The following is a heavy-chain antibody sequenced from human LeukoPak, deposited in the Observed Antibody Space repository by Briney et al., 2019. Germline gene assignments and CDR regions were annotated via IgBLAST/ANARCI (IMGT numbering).Heavy chain of an antibody. D-gene: IGHD3-22*01. CDR1: GGSISSYY. J-gene: IGHJ5*02. V-gene: IGHV4-59*01. Sequence: SETLSLTCTVSGGSISSYYCSWIRQPPGKGLGGSGYIYYSGSTNYNPSLKSRVTISVDTSKNQFSLKLSSVTAADTAVYYCARVANYYDSGGYYYGWFDPWGQGTLVTVSS. CDR2: IYYSGST. CDR3: ARVANYYDSGGYYYGWFDP.